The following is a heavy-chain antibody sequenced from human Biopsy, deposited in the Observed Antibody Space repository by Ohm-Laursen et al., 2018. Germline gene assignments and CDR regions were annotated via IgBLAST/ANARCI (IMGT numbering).Heavy chain of an antibody. CDR2: IFYRGST. CDR3: ARDYDTSGYYYVS. D-gene: IGHD3-22*01. CDR1: GGSISNNNYY. J-gene: IGHJ5*02. Sequence: SDTLSLTCTVSGGSISNNNYYWGWIHQPPGKGLEWIGSIFYRGSTRYKPSLKSRVNISVDTSKNQFSLKLNSVTAADTAVYYCARDYDTSGYYYVSWGQGTLVTVSS. V-gene: IGHV4-39*01.